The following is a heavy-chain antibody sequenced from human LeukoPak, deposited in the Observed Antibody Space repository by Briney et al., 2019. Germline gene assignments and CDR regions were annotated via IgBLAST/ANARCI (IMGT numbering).Heavy chain of an antibody. D-gene: IGHD2-2*01. V-gene: IGHV3-53*01. Sequence: GGSLRLSCAASGLTVSSNYMSWVRQAPGKGLEWVSVMYPGGSTYYADSVKGRFTISRDNSKNTVFLRMSSLRAGDTAIYFCAACPHGPDYSHHWGQGTPVTISS. J-gene: IGHJ4*02. CDR1: GLTVSSNY. CDR2: MYPGGST. CDR3: AACPHGPDYSHH.